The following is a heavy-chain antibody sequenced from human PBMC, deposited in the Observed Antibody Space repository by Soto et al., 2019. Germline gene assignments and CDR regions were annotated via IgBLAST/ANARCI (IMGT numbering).Heavy chain of an antibody. J-gene: IGHJ6*02. CDR2: ISAYNGNT. CDR3: ASSIVVVAATRYYGMDV. Sequence: ASVKVSCKASGYTFTSYGISWVRQAPGQGLEWMGWISAYNGNTNYAQKLQGRVTMTTDTSTSTAYMELRSLRSDDTAVYYCASSIVVVAATRYYGMDVWGQGTTVTVSS. D-gene: IGHD2-15*01. V-gene: IGHV1-18*01. CDR1: GYTFTSYG.